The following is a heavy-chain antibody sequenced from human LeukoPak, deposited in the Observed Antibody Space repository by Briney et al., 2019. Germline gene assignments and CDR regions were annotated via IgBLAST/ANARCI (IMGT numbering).Heavy chain of an antibody. V-gene: IGHV4-59*01. CDR2: IYYSGST. Sequence: PSETLSLTCTVSGGSISSYYWSWIRQPPGKGLEWIGYIYYSGSTNYNPSLKSRVTISVDTSKNQFSLKLSSVTAADTPVYYFGRDKGRTDFWSGYSSYGMAVWGKGTTVTVS. CDR3: GRDKGRTDFWSGYSSYGMAV. D-gene: IGHD3-3*01. CDR1: GGSISSYY. J-gene: IGHJ6*04.